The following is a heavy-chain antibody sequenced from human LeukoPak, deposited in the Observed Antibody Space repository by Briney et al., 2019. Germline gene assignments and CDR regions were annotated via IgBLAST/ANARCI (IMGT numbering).Heavy chain of an antibody. Sequence: SETLSLTCAVYGGSFSGYYWSWIRQPPGKGLEWIGEINHSGSTNYNPSLKSRVTISVDTSENQFSLKLSSVTAADTAVYYCARATLVGATNDYWGQGTLVTVSS. CDR1: GGSFSGYY. CDR3: ARATLVGATNDY. CDR2: INHSGST. V-gene: IGHV4-34*01. J-gene: IGHJ4*02. D-gene: IGHD1-26*01.